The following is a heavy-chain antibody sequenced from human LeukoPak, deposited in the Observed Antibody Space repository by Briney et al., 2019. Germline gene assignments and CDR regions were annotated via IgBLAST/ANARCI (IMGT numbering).Heavy chain of an antibody. Sequence: PGESLRLSCAASGFTVSSNYMNWVRQAPGKGLEWLSVMYSGGGTYYADTVKGRFTISRDNSENTLYLQMNNLTPEDTAVYYCARDREDYKILDYGDYRPNAFDIWGQGTMVTVSS. CDR1: GFTVSSNY. CDR2: MYSGGGT. V-gene: IGHV3-53*05. J-gene: IGHJ3*02. D-gene: IGHD4-17*01. CDR3: ARDREDYKILDYGDYRPNAFDI.